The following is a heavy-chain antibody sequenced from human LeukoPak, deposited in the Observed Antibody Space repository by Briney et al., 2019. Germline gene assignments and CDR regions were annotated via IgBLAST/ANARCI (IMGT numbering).Heavy chain of an antibody. J-gene: IGHJ6*02. D-gene: IGHD1-14*01. CDR1: GFTFPNYA. V-gene: IGHV3-23*01. Sequence: GGSLTLSCAASGFTFPNYAMAWVRQAPGKELEWVSAISHTGYNTYYTDSVKGRFAISRDNSGNTLYLHMYSLGAEDTAVYYCAKIMEPAILAYYYGMDVWGQGTTVSVSS. CDR3: AKIMEPAILAYYYGMDV. CDR2: ISHTGYNT.